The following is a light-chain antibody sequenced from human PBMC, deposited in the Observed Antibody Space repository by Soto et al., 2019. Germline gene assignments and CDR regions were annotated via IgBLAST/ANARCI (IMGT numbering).Light chain of an antibody. CDR2: AAS. CDR3: QHLNSYPYT. Sequence: IQLTQSPSSLSASVGDRVTITCRASQGISSYLAWYQQKPGKAPKLLIYAASTLQSGVPSRFSGSGSGTDFTLTSSSLQPEDFATYYCQHLNSYPYTFGQGTKLEIK. CDR1: QGISSY. V-gene: IGKV1-9*01. J-gene: IGKJ2*01.